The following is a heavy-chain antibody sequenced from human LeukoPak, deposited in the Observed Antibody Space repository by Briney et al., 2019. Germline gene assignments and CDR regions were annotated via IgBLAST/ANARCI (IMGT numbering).Heavy chain of an antibody. CDR1: GFTFSSYE. V-gene: IGHV3-48*03. J-gene: IGHJ3*02. CDR2: ISSSGSTI. D-gene: IGHD3-22*01. CDR3: ARDNGLKYYYDSRDDAFDI. Sequence: GGSLRLSCAAAGFTFSSYEMNWVRQAPGKGLEGVSYISSSGSTIYYADSVKGRFTISRDNAKNSLYLQMNSLRAEDTAVYYCARDNGLKYYYDSRDDAFDIWGQGTMVTVSS.